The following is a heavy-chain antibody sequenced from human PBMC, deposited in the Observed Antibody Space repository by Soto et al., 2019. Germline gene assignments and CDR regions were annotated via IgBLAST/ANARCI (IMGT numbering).Heavy chain of an antibody. V-gene: IGHV3-7*01. J-gene: IGHJ4*02. CDR2: IKEDGSVK. CDR3: ARDEGLTETTFRFDY. CDR1: GFTFISYW. Sequence: EVQLVESGGGLVQPGGSLRLSCAVSGFTFISYWMAWIRQAPGKGLEWVANIKEDGSVKNYVGSVKGRFTVSRDNAKNSLYLQMNSLRAEDTAVYFCARDEGLTETTFRFDYWGQGTLVTVSS. D-gene: IGHD4-17*01.